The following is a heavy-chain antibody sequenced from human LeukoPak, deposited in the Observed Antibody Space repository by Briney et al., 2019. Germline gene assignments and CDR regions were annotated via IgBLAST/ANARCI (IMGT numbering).Heavy chain of an antibody. CDR1: GFTFSNYW. CDR3: VRDSLVGYGHRYFDC. V-gene: IGHV3-7*01. J-gene: IGHJ4*02. D-gene: IGHD5-18*01. Sequence: PGGSLRLSCAASGFTFSNYWMHWVRQAPGKGLEWVANIKQDGSEKKYVDSVKGRLTISRDNAKNSLYLQMNSLRVEDTAVYYCVRDSLVGYGHRYFDCWGQGTLVTVSS. CDR2: IKQDGSEK.